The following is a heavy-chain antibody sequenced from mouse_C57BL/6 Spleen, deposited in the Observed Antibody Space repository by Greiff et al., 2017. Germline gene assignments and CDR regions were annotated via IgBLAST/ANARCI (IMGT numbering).Heavy chain of an antibody. J-gene: IGHJ4*01. D-gene: IGHD1-3*01. CDR2: ISSGGSYT. CDR1: GFTFSSYG. Sequence: EVQLVESGGDLVKPGGSLKLSCAASGFTFSSYGMSWVRQTPDKRLEWVATISSGGSYTYYPDIVKGRFTISRDNAKNTLYLQMSSLKSEDTAMYYCARHKDYAMDYWGQGTSVTVSS. CDR3: ARHKDYAMDY. V-gene: IGHV5-6*01.